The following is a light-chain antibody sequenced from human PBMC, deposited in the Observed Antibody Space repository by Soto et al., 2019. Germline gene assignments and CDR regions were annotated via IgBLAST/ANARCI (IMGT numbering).Light chain of an antibody. J-gene: IGKJ5*01. CDR2: GAS. CDR3: QQYGSAPSIT. CDR1: QSVSSSY. V-gene: IGKV3-20*01. Sequence: EIVLTQSPGTLALSPGERATLSCRASQSVSSSYLAWYQQKPGQAPRLRIYGASSMATGIPDRFSGSGSGTDFTLNISRLEPEAFAGYYCQQYGSAPSITFGQGTRLEIK.